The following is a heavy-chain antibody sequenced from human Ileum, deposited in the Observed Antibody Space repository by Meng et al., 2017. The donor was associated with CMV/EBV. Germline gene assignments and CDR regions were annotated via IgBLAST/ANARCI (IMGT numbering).Heavy chain of an antibody. CDR2: INGDGTAT. Sequence: GSLRLSCAASGFTFNIYWMHWVRQAPGKGLVWVSRINGDGTATTYADSVKGRFTISRDNAKNTLYLQMNSLRAEDTAVYYCARDYYGSGSYYNEWGQGTLVTVSS. V-gene: IGHV3-74*01. CDR1: GFTFNIYW. J-gene: IGHJ4*02. D-gene: IGHD3-10*01. CDR3: ARDYYGSGSYYNE.